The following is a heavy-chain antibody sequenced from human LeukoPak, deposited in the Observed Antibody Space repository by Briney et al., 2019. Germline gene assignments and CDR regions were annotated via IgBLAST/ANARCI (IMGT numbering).Heavy chain of an antibody. D-gene: IGHD3-22*01. CDR2: LYYSGST. V-gene: IGHV4-39*01. CDR1: GGSISSSSYY. CDR3: ARRSYYDSSAIFDY. Sequence: SETLSLTCTVSGGSISSSSYYWDWIRQPPGKGLEWIGSLYYSGSTYYNPTLKSRVTISVDTSKNQFSLKLSSVTAADTAVFYCARRSYYDSSAIFDYWGQGTLVTVSS. J-gene: IGHJ4*02.